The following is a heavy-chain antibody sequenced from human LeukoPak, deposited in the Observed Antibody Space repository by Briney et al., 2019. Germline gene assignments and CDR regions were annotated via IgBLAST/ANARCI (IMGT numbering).Heavy chain of an antibody. D-gene: IGHD3-10*01. J-gene: IGHJ6*03. V-gene: IGHV3-15*01. Sequence: GGSLRLSCAASGFTFSNAWMSWVRQAPGKGLEWVGRIKSKTDGGTTDYAAPVKGRFTISRDDSKNTLYLQMNSLKTEDTAVYYCTTLTMVRGVNRFDYYYYYMDVWGKGTTVTVSS. CDR3: TTLTMVRGVNRFDYYYYYMDV. CDR1: GFTFSNAW. CDR2: IKSKTDGGTT.